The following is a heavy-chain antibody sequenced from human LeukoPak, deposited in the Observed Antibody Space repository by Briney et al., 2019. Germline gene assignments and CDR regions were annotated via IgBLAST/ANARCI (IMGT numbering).Heavy chain of an antibody. CDR1: GGSFSGYY. J-gene: IGHJ4*02. CDR2: INHSGST. Sequence: PSETLSLTCAVYGGSFSGYYWSWIRQPPGKGLEWIGEINHSGSTNYNPSLKSRVTISVDTSKNQFSLKLSSVTAADTAVYYCARVPISTTARGYFDYWGQGTLVTVSS. D-gene: IGHD4-17*01. CDR3: ARVPISTTARGYFDY. V-gene: IGHV4-34*01.